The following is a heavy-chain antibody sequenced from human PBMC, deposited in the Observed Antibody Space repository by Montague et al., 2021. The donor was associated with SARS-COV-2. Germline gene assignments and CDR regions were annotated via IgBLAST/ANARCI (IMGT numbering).Heavy chain of an antibody. CDR1: GGSFSDYH. Sequence: SETLSLTCAVYGGSFSDYHWTWICQSPGEGLEWIGQINYGGSTKYNPSLKSRVTISIDTSKNQFSLKLTSVTAADTAVYYCARGARGYWGQGTLVTVSS. CDR2: INYGGST. J-gene: IGHJ4*02. V-gene: IGHV4-34*01. D-gene: IGHD5-12*01. CDR3: ARGARGY.